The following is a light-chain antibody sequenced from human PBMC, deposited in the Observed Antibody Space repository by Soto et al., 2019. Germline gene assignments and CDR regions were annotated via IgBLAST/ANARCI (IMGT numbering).Light chain of an antibody. CDR3: QQRDVLYT. Sequence: EIVLTQSPATLPLSPGKRATLSCRASQSVTNYVAWYQQKPGQAPRLLIYDASNRATGIPARFSGSGSGTDFTLTISSLEPEDFGVYFCQQRDVLYTLGQGTQLEIK. V-gene: IGKV3-11*01. CDR1: QSVTNY. J-gene: IGKJ2*01. CDR2: DAS.